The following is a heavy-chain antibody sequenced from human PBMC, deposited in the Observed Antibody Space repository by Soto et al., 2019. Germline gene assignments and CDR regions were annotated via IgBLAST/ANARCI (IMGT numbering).Heavy chain of an antibody. CDR3: ARDHVGHMSSFDL. J-gene: IGHJ3*01. D-gene: IGHD1-26*01. CDR1: GYTFSDYY. CDR2: INSNSGGA. V-gene: IGHV1-2*02. Sequence: QAPLVQSGAEVKKPGASVKVSCKASGYTFSDYYIHWVRQAPGQGLECMAWINSNSGGADYARKFQGRVTLTRDTSISTAYMELTSLRSDDTAVYYCARDHVGHMSSFDLWGQGTMVTVSS.